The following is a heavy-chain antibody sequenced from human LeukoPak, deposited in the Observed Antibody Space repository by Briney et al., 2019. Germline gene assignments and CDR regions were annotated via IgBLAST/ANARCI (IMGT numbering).Heavy chain of an antibody. CDR1: GFTFSK. Sequence: PGGSLRLSCAASGFTFSKMNWVRQAPGKGLEWVSYISSSGSTIYYADSVKGRFTISRDNAKNSLYLQMNSLRAEDTAVYYCASLYSGYDYLDYWGQGTLVTVSS. D-gene: IGHD5-12*01. CDR2: ISSSGSTI. V-gene: IGHV3-48*03. J-gene: IGHJ4*02. CDR3: ASLYSGYDYLDY.